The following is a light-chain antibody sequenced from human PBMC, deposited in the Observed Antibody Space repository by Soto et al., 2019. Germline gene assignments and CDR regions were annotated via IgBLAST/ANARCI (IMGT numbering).Light chain of an antibody. CDR1: QSVSSN. CDR2: GAS. CDR3: QQYGSSGT. J-gene: IGKJ1*01. Sequence: EIVIKTYPATLSVSSGERATLSCRASQSVSSNLAWYQQKPGQAPRLLIYGASTRAAGIPARFSASGTGTDFTLTISRLEPEDFAVYYCQQYGSSGTFGQGTKVDIK. V-gene: IGKV3-20*01.